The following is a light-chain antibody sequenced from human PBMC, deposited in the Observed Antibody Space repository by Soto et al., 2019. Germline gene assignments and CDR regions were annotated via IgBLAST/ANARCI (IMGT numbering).Light chain of an antibody. Sequence: QSALTQPASVSGSPGQSITISCTGTSSDVGGYNYVSWHQQHPGKVPKLMIYDVSYRPSGVSNRFSGSKSGNTASLTISGLQDEDEADYYCSSYTTSRTYVFGTGTKLTVL. CDR2: DVS. J-gene: IGLJ1*01. V-gene: IGLV2-14*01. CDR3: SSYTTSRTYV. CDR1: SSDVGGYNY.